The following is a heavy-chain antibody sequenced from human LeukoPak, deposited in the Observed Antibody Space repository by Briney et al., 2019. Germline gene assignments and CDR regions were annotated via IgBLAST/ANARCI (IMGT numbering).Heavy chain of an antibody. J-gene: IGHJ4*02. CDR1: GFTFINYA. Sequence: AGSLRLSCAASGFTFINYAMTWVRQAPGQGLEWVSTISGSGDSTYYANSVKGRFTISRDNSKNTLHLQMSSLRAEDSAVYYCAKDRRNDYAQGLDYWGQGTLVTVSS. CDR3: AKDRRNDYAQGLDY. V-gene: IGHV3-23*01. D-gene: IGHD4-17*01. CDR2: ISGSGDST.